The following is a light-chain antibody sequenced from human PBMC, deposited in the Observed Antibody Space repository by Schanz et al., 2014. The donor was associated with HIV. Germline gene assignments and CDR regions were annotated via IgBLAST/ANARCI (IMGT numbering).Light chain of an antibody. CDR1: QTVSNN. J-gene: IGKJ4*01. Sequence: EIVMTQSPGTLSVSPGERATLSCRASQTVSNNLAWYQQKPGQAPRLLIYGGSTRGTGIPARFSGSGSGTEFTLPISSLEPEDVALYYSQQGGSWPLTFGGGTTVQIK. CDR3: QQGGSWPLT. V-gene: IGKV3-15*01. CDR2: GGS.